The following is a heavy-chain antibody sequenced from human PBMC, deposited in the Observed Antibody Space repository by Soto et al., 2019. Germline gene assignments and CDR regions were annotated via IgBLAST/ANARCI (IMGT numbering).Heavy chain of an antibody. D-gene: IGHD2-2*01. CDR3: ARVFGIVVVPAAPRLNWFDP. J-gene: IGHJ5*02. CDR2: INHSGST. CDR1: GGSFSGYY. Sequence: SEARSLTCAVYGGSFSGYYWSWIRQPPGKGLEWIGEINHSGSTNYNPSLKSRVTISVDTSKNQFSLKLSSVTAADTAVYYCARVFGIVVVPAAPRLNWFDPWGRGTLVT. V-gene: IGHV4-34*01.